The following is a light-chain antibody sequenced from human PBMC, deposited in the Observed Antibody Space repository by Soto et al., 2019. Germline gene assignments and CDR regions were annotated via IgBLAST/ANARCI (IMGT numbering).Light chain of an antibody. CDR3: QTWGSGIEV. Sequence: QLVLTQSPSASASLGASVKLTCTLSSGHSSYAIAWHQQQPEKGPRYLMKLNSDGSQTKGDGIPDRFSGSSSGAERYLTISSLQSEDEADYYCQTWGSGIEVFGGGTKVTVL. J-gene: IGLJ2*01. CDR2: LNSDGSQ. CDR1: SGHSSYA. V-gene: IGLV4-69*01.